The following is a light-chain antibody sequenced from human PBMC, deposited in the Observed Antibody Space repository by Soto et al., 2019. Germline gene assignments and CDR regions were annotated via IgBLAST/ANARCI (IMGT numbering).Light chain of an antibody. J-gene: IGKJ2*01. V-gene: IGKV1-27*01. Sequence: DIQMTQSPSSLSASVGDRVTITCRASQGISNYLAWYLQKPGKVPKLLIYAASTLQSGVPSRFSVSGSVTDFTLTISSLHPEAGGTYYCPKYNSAPYTFGQVTKVDIK. CDR1: QGISNY. CDR3: PKYNSAPYT. CDR2: AAS.